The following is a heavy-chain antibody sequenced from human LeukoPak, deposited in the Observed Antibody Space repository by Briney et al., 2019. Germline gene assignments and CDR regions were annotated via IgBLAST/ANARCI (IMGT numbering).Heavy chain of an antibody. Sequence: ATVKISCKASQYIFSASCILWCQQAPGKGLEYMGRVDPQTGETIYAEKFQGRVTITADTSTDTAYMELTGLKSEDTAVYFCVTDENRDYLVRFWGQGSLVTVSS. CDR1: QYIFSASC. CDR2: VDPQTGET. D-gene: IGHD3-10*01. V-gene: IGHV1-69-2*01. CDR3: VTDENRDYLVRF. J-gene: IGHJ4*02.